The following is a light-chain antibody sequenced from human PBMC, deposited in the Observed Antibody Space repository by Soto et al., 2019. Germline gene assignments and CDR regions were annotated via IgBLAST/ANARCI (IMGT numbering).Light chain of an antibody. CDR2: LNSDGSH. J-gene: IGLJ1*01. Sequence: QPVLTQSPSASASLGASVKLTCTLSSGHSSYAIAWHQQQPEKGPRYLMKLNSDGSHSKGDGIPDRFSGSSSGAERYLTISSLQSEDEADYYCQTWGTGIPYVFGTGTKVTV. CDR3: QTWGTGIPYV. V-gene: IGLV4-69*01. CDR1: SGHSSYA.